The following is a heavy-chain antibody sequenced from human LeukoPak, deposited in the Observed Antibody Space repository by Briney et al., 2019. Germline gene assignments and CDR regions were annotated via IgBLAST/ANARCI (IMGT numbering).Heavy chain of an antibody. CDR1: GFTSSSYW. J-gene: IGHJ4*02. CDR2: VNSDGTST. V-gene: IGHV3-74*01. D-gene: IGHD2-21*01. Sequence: PGGSLRLSCAASGFTSSSYWMFWVRQAPGKGLVWVSRVNSDGTSTNYADSVKGRFTVSRDNAKNTLYLQMNSLRVEDTAVYYCARDLFGAYCGGTCPTPDYWGQGTLVSVSS. CDR3: ARDLFGAYCGGTCPTPDY.